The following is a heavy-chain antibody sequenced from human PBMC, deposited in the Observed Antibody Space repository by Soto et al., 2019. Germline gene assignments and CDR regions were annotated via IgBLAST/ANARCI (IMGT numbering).Heavy chain of an antibody. CDR3: ARLDLAYYGLDV. Sequence: QVQLQESGPGLVKPSATLSLTCSVSGASIDSKSYYWAWIRQPPGKGLEWIGNIFYAGDTFYSPSLKSRLTISVDLSQNQFSLRLSSVTAADTALYYCARLDLAYYGLDVWGQGATVLVSS. D-gene: IGHD3-9*01. CDR2: IFYAGDT. V-gene: IGHV4-39*01. J-gene: IGHJ6*02. CDR1: GASIDSKSYY.